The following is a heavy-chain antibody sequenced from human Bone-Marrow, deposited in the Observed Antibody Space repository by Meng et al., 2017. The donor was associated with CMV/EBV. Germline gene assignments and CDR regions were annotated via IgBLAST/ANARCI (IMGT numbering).Heavy chain of an antibody. V-gene: IGHV3-30*04. J-gene: IGHJ5*01. CDR1: GFTFSSYA. D-gene: IGHD1-7*01. Sequence: GESLKISCAASGFTFSSYAMHWVRQAPGKGLEWVAVISYDGSNKYYADSVKGRFTISRDNSKNTLYLQMNSLRAEDTAVYYCARDSSNGNSAWVDYWGQGTLVTVSS. CDR2: ISYDGSNK. CDR3: ARDSSNGNSAWVDY.